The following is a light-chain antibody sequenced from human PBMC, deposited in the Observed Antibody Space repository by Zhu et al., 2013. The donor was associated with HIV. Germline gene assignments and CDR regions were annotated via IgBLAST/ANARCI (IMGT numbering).Light chain of an antibody. CDR3: LQYGSSPWT. CDR1: QSVTSSY. Sequence: EIVLTQSPGTLSLSPGEGATLSCRASQSVTSSYLAWYQQKPGQALRLLIYRASSRATGIPDRFSGSGSGTDSTLTISRLEPEDFAVYYCLQYGSSPWTFGQGTKVEIK. CDR2: RAS. V-gene: IGKV3-20*01. J-gene: IGKJ1*01.